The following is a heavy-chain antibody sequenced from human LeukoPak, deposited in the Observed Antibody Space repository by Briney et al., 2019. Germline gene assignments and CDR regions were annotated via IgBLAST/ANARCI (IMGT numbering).Heavy chain of an antibody. CDR1: GFTFSSYA. CDR2: ISGSGGST. Sequence: GGSLRLSCAASGFTFSSYAMSWVRQAPGERLEWVSAISGSGGSTYYADSVKGRFTISRDNSKNTLYLQMYSLRAEDTAVYYCAKGWIQLHFDYWGQGTLVTVSS. J-gene: IGHJ4*02. CDR3: AKGWIQLHFDY. D-gene: IGHD5-18*01. V-gene: IGHV3-23*01.